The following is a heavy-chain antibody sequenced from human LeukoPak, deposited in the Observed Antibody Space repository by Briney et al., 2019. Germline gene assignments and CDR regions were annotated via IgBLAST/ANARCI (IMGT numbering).Heavy chain of an antibody. CDR1: GFPFSNAW. Sequence: GALRPSCAASGFPFSNAWMSWVRPAPGKGLEWVSVIYSGGSTYYADSVKGRFTISRDNSKNTLYLQMNSLRAEDTAVYYCARDRHWGQGTLVTVSS. J-gene: IGHJ4*02. CDR3: ARDRH. CDR2: IYSGGST. V-gene: IGHV3-53*01.